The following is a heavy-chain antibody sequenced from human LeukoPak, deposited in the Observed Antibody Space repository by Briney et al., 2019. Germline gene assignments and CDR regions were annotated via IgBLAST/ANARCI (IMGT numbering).Heavy chain of an antibody. CDR1: GFTFGDYA. J-gene: IGHJ4*02. Sequence: GVSLILSCPASGFTFGDYAMMWLRQAPGKGLEWLGFISSKAFGGTTEYAASVKGTFTISRADSKSIAYLQMNSLKTEDTDVYYCTRAPYNNYVNLDYWGQGTLVTVSS. CDR2: ISSKAFGGTT. CDR3: TRAPYNNYVNLDY. D-gene: IGHD4-11*01. V-gene: IGHV3-49*03.